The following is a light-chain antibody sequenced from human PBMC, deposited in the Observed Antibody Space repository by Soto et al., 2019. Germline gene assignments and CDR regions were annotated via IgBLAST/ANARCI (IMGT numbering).Light chain of an antibody. CDR1: QSVSSN. V-gene: IGKV3-15*01. CDR2: GAS. J-gene: IGKJ1*01. Sequence: EIVMTQSPATLSVSPGERATLSCRASQSVSSNLAWYQQKPGQAPRLLIYGASTRATGIPARFSGSGSGTEFTLTISSLQPEDFATYYCQQSYSSPPTFGQGTKVEIK. CDR3: QQSYSSPPT.